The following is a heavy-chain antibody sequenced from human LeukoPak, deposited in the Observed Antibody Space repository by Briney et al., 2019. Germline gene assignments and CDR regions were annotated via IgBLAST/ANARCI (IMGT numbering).Heavy chain of an antibody. D-gene: IGHD3-3*01. CDR3: ARSAATYYYYYMDV. Sequence: ASVKVSCKVSGYTLTELSMHWVRQAPGKGLEWMGGFDPEDGETIYAQKLQGRVTMTTDTSTSTAYMELRSLRSDDTAVYYCARSAATYYYYYMDVWGKGTTVTVSS. CDR1: GYTLTELS. CDR2: FDPEDGET. J-gene: IGHJ6*03. V-gene: IGHV1-24*01.